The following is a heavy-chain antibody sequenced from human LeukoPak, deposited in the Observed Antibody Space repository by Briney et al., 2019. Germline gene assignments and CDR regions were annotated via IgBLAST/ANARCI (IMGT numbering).Heavy chain of an antibody. CDR2: ISGTGDKT. J-gene: IGHJ4*02. Sequence: GGSLRLSCAASGFTFSSYAMSWVRQAPGKGLEWVSAISGTGDKTYYADSVRGRFTISRVNSKNTVYLQMNSLRAEDTAVYYCARTDRTNNGPREWGQGTLVTVSS. CDR1: GFTFSSYA. CDR3: ARTDRTNNGPRE. D-gene: IGHD1/OR15-1a*01. V-gene: IGHV3-23*01.